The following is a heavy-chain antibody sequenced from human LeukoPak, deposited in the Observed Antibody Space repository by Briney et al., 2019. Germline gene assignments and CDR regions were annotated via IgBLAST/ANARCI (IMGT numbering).Heavy chain of an antibody. CDR3: ARQDDQDHGDPNWFDP. D-gene: IGHD4-17*01. J-gene: IGHJ5*02. CDR2: IRHTGTT. Sequence: SETLSLTCSVSGGSINSGGFYWGWVRQSPGKGLEWIGSIRHTGTTFYNPSLESRVSISIDTSKNQFSLKVTSVTAADTAVYYCARQDDQDHGDPNWFDPWGQGTLVIVSS. CDR1: GGSINSGGFY. V-gene: IGHV4-39*01.